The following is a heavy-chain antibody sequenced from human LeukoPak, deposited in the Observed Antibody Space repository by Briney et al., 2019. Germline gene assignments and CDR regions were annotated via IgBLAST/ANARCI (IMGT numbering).Heavy chain of an antibody. Sequence: GGSLRLSCAASGFTFSDYYMSWIRQAPGKGLEWVSYISDSSSYTDYADSVKGRFTISRDNSKNSLCLQMNSLRAEDTAVYYCARRYTGYGILDYWGQGTLVTVSS. J-gene: IGHJ4*02. CDR3: ARRYTGYGILDY. D-gene: IGHD5-12*01. CDR1: GFTFSDYY. CDR2: ISDSSSYT. V-gene: IGHV3-11*03.